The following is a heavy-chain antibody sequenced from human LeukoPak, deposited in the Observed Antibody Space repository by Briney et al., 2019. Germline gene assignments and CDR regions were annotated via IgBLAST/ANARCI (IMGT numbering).Heavy chain of an antibody. Sequence: SETLSLTCAVYGGPFTTYYWSWIRQPPGKGLEWIGEINQSGATTFNPSLRSRVTMSIDTSKKQISLQMTSVTAADTAVYYCARGKTLFGDFDYWGQGTLVTVSS. CDR2: INQSGAT. CDR1: GGPFTTYY. CDR3: ARGKTLFGDFDY. J-gene: IGHJ4*02. V-gene: IGHV4-34*01. D-gene: IGHD3-10*01.